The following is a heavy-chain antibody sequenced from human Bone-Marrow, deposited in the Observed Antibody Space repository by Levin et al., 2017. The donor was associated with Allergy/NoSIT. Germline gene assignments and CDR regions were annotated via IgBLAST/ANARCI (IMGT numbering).Heavy chain of an antibody. CDR2: ISEGGTFI. Sequence: GGSLRLSCATSGFTFSNYWMHWVRQAPGKGLVWVARISEGGTFIQYADSVKGRFTISRDNARNTLYLQMNSLRVEDTAVYYCVRDCARCSSPGDDFEFWGQGTLVTVSS. CDR1: GFTFSNYW. CDR3: VRDCARCSSPGDDFEF. D-gene: IGHD2-2*01. V-gene: IGHV3-74*03. J-gene: IGHJ4*02.